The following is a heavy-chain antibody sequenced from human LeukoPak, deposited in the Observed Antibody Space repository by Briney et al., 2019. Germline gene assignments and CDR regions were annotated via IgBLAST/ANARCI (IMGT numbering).Heavy chain of an antibody. V-gene: IGHV4-38-2*02. J-gene: IGHJ1*01. CDR3: ATVATSFSARFEQ. CDR2: IFHSGSI. D-gene: IGHD2/OR15-2a*01. Sequence: SETLSLTCTVSGDSIRRGTYWGWIRQPPGKGLEWIATIFHSGSIYTNPSLKSRVTISIDTSKNQVSLSLSSVTAADTAFYYCATVATSFSARFEQWGQGTLVAVSS. CDR1: GDSIRRGTY.